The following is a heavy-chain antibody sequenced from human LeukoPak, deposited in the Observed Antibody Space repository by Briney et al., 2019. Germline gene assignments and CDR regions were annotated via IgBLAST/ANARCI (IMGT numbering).Heavy chain of an antibody. CDR1: GFTFSHYG. J-gene: IGHJ4*02. CDR2: ISGSGGST. CDR3: AKWYGGYDPKLDY. V-gene: IGHV3-23*01. Sequence: PGGSLRLSCAASGFTFSHYGMTWVRQAPGKGLEWVSAISGSGGSTYYADSVKGRFTISRDNSKNTLYLQMNSLRAEDTAVYYCAKWYGGYDPKLDYWGQGTLVTVSS. D-gene: IGHD5-12*01.